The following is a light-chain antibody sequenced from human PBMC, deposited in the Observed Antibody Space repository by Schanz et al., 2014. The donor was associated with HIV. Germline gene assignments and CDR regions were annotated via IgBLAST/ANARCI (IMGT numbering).Light chain of an antibody. CDR1: QNIGGH. CDR2: GAS. V-gene: IGKV1-39*01. Sequence: DLPMTQSPSSLSASVGDRVTITCRASQNIGGHLNWYQQKAGEAPKLLIYGASSLQSGVPSRFSGSGSGTDFALIITSLHPEDFATYFCQQSYSSPYSFGPGTKLEI. CDR3: QQSYSSPYS. J-gene: IGKJ2*03.